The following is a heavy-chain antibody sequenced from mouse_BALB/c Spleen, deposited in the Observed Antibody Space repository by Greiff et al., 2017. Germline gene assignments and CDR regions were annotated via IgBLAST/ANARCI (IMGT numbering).Heavy chain of an antibody. Sequence: EVMLVESGGGLVQPGGSLKLSCAASGFTFSSYGMSWVRQTPDKRLELVATINSNGGSTYYPDSVKGRFTISRDNAKNTLYLQMSSLKSEDTAMYYCASRTTPYAMDYWGQGTSVTVSS. J-gene: IGHJ4*01. CDR2: INSNGGST. CDR3: ASRTTPYAMDY. V-gene: IGHV5-6-3*01. D-gene: IGHD2-13*01. CDR1: GFTFSSYG.